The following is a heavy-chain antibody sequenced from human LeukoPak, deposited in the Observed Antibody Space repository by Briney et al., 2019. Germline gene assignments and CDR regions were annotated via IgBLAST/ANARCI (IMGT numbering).Heavy chain of an antibody. CDR2: INEDGSTT. CDR3: ARDRVGATDYFDY. CDR1: GFTFTTYW. Sequence: GGSLRLSCAASGFTFTTYWMHWVRQAPGKGLVWVSRINEDGSTTNYADSVKGRSTIFRDNAKNTLYLQMNSLRAEDTAVYYCARDRVGATDYFDYWGQGTLVTVSS. D-gene: IGHD1-26*01. J-gene: IGHJ4*02. V-gene: IGHV3-74*01.